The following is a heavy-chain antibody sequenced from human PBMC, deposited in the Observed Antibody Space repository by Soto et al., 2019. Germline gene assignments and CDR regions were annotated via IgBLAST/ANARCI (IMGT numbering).Heavy chain of an antibody. CDR3: TTGPKRDYDFYGMDV. J-gene: IGHJ6*02. CDR1: GFTFSNAW. V-gene: IGHV3-15*01. CDR2: IKTKTDGGTA. Sequence: PGGSLRLSCAASGFTFSNAWMSWVRQAPGKGLEWVGRIKTKTDGGTADYAAPVKGRFTISRDDSKNALYLQVNSLKTEDTAVYYCTTGPKRDYDFYGMDVWGQGTTVTVSS.